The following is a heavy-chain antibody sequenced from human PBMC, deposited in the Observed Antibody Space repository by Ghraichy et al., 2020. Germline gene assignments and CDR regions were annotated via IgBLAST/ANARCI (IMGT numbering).Heavy chain of an antibody. Sequence: GGSLRLSCAASGFTFSSYAMSWVRQAPGKGLEWVSAISGSGGSTYSADPVKGRFTISRDNSKNTLYLQMNSLRAEDTAVYYCAKDSNEVVVAARDYYYYMDVCGKGTTVTVSS. J-gene: IGHJ6*03. CDR3: AKDSNEVVVAARDYYYYMDV. CDR1: GFTFSSYA. CDR2: ISGSGGST. V-gene: IGHV3-23*01. D-gene: IGHD2-15*01.